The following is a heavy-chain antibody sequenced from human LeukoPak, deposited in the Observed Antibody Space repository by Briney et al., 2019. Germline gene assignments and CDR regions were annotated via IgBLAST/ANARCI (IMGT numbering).Heavy chain of an antibody. Sequence: PGGSLRLSCAASGFTFSSCGMHWVRQAPGKGLEWVAVFSYDGTNKHYRDSVKGRFTISRDNSKNTLYLQMKSLRAEDTAVYYCGKGTATCPFPTSDFWGQGTLVTGSS. J-gene: IGHJ4*02. CDR3: GKGTATCPFPTSDF. D-gene: IGHD1-14*01. CDR1: GFTFSSCG. CDR2: FSYDGTNK. V-gene: IGHV3-30*18.